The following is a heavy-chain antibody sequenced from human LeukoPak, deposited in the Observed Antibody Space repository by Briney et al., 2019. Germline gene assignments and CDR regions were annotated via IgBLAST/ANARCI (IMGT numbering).Heavy chain of an antibody. J-gene: IGHJ4*02. D-gene: IGHD1-7*01. CDR1: GFSFSNYW. CDR3: ARDAGITGTTEFDY. Sequence: TGGSLRLSCAASGFSFSNYWMSWVRQAPGKGLEWVASISENGRAKPYVASVRGRFTISRDNAKNSLYLQMNSLKAEDTAVYYCARDAGITGTTEFDYWGQGTLVTVSS. CDR2: ISENGRAK. V-gene: IGHV3-7*01.